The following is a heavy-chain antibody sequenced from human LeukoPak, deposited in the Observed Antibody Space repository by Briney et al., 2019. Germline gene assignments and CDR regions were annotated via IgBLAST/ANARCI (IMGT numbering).Heavy chain of an antibody. D-gene: IGHD6-19*01. CDR2: IYYSGST. CDR1: GGSISSYY. V-gene: IGHV4-59*08. CDR3: ARGYSRGWYGE. J-gene: IGHJ4*02. Sequence: SETLSLTCTVSGGSISSYYWSWIRQPPGKGLEWIGYIYYSGSTNYNPSLKSRVTMSVDTSKNQFSLKLSSVAAADTAVYYCARGYSRGWYGEWGQGTLVTVSS.